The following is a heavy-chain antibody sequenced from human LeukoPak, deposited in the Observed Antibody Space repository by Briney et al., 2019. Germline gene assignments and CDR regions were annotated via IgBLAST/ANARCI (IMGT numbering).Heavy chain of an antibody. Sequence: PSETLSLTCTVSGGSIRSSSYNWGWIRQPPGKGLEWIGSIHYTGTTFYNPSLKSRVTISLHTSKNQFSLKLSSVNAADTAVYYCVRDRHWTNDWVFDYWGQGTLVTVSS. V-gene: IGHV4-39*07. CDR3: VRDRHWTNDWVFDY. J-gene: IGHJ4*02. D-gene: IGHD1/OR15-1a*01. CDR1: GGSIRSSSYN. CDR2: IHYTGTT.